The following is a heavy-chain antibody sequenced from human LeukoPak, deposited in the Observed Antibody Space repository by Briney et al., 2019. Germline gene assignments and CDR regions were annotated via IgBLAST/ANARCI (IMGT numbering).Heavy chain of an antibody. V-gene: IGHV1-69*13. CDR3: ARGQLLSFFDY. CDR1: GGTFSSYA. J-gene: IGHJ4*02. CDR2: IIPLFGKP. D-gene: IGHD2-2*01. Sequence: SVKVSCKASGGTFSSYAVSWVRQAPGQGLEWMGGIIPLFGKPNYARKFQGRVTITADESTSTAYMDLSSLRSEDTAVYYCARGQLLSFFDYWGQGTLVTVSS.